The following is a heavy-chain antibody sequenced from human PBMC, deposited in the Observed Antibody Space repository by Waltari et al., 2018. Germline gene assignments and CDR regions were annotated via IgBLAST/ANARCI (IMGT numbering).Heavy chain of an antibody. CDR1: AFTASSNY. V-gene: IGHV3-53*01. D-gene: IGHD4-17*01. Sequence: VQLVESGLGLIRPGRSLRLLRAASAFTASSNYMIGFHQAPGKGLEGVSVMYSGGSTYNADSVKGRFTISRDNSKNTLYLQMNSLRAEDTAVYYWARDPYGGYFDYWGQGTLGTVSS. CDR2: MYSGGST. J-gene: IGHJ4*02. CDR3: ARDPYGGYFDY.